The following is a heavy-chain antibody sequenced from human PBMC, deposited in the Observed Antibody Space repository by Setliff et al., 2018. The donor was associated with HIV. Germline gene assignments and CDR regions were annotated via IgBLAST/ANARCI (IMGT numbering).Heavy chain of an antibody. CDR2: INHSRRT. V-gene: IGHV4-34*01. Sequence: SETLSLTCAVYGGSFSGYYWSWIRQPPGKGLEWIGEINHSRRTNYNSSLKSRVTISIDTSKNQFSLTVSSVTAADTAVYYCAREIPYSYGGSGHPLWGQGTLVTVSS. CDR3: AREIPYSYGGSGHPL. D-gene: IGHD3-22*01. CDR1: GGSFSGYY. J-gene: IGHJ4*02.